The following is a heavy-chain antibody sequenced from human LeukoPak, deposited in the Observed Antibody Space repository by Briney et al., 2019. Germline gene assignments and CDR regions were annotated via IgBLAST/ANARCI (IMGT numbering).Heavy chain of an antibody. CDR3: ARGRRIAVAGTLTY. V-gene: IGHV3-53*05. D-gene: IGHD6-19*01. CDR1: GFTVSSNY. Sequence: GGSLRLSCAASGFTVSSNYMSWVRQAPGKGLEWVSVIYSGGSTYYADSVKGRFTISRDNSKNTLYLQMNSLRAEDTAVYYCARGRRIAVAGTLTYWGQGTLVTVSS. J-gene: IGHJ4*02. CDR2: IYSGGST.